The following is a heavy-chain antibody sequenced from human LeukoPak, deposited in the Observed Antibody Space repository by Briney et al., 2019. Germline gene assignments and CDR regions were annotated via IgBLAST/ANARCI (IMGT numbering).Heavy chain of an antibody. CDR2: INTNSGGT. Sequence: ASVKVSCKASGYTFTGYYMHWVRQAPGHGLEWMGWINTNSGGTNYAQKFQGRVTMTRDTSISTAYMELSRLRSDDAAVFYCARGYSYASFDYWSQATLVTVSS. D-gene: IGHD5-18*01. CDR1: GYTFTGYY. J-gene: IGHJ4*02. CDR3: ARGYSYASFDY. V-gene: IGHV1-2*02.